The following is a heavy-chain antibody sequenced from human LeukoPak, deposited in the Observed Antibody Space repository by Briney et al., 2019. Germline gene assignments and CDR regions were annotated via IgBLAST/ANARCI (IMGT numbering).Heavy chain of an antibody. J-gene: IGHJ4*02. CDR3: TRVGYYDNSGYGSFDY. Sequence: SQTLSLTCTVSGGSISSGGYYWNWIRQHPGKGLEWIGYIYYSGSTYYNPSLKSRVTISVDTSKNQFSLRLSSVTAADTAVYYCTRVGYYDNSGYGSFDYWGQGTLVTVSS. CDR2: IYYSGST. D-gene: IGHD3-22*01. V-gene: IGHV4-31*03. CDR1: GGSISSGGYY.